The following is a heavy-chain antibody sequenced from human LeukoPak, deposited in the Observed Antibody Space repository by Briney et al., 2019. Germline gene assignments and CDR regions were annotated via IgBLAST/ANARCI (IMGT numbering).Heavy chain of an antibody. CDR1: GFTFDDYA. D-gene: IGHD3-16*01. CDR2: ISWNSGSI. CDR3: AKLWGDRGLFDY. J-gene: IGHJ4*02. Sequence: GGSLRLSCTVSGFTFDDYAMHWVRHTPGKGLEWVSGISWNSGSIGYADSVKGRFTISRDNAKNSLYLQMNSLRAEDTALYYCAKLWGDRGLFDYWGQGTLVTVSS. V-gene: IGHV3-9*01.